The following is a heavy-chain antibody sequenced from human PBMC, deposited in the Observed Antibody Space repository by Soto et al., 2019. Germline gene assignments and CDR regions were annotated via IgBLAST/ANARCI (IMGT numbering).Heavy chain of an antibody. CDR1: GYSFTSYW. D-gene: IGHD4-17*01. CDR2: IYPGDSDT. Sequence: GESLKISCKGSGYSFTSYWIGWVRQMPGKGLEWMGIIYPGDSDTRYSPSFQGQVTISADKSISTAYLQWSSLKASDTAMYYCARHRWDYGDDYYYYGMDVWGQGTTVTVS. J-gene: IGHJ6*02. CDR3: ARHRWDYGDDYYYYGMDV. V-gene: IGHV5-51*01.